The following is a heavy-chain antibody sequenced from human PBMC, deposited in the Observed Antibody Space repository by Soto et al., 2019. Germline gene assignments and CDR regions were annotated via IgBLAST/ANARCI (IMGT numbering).Heavy chain of an antibody. CDR1: GGSISSGGYY. CDR3: ARELHGGSYGMDV. Sequence: SETLSLTCTVSGGSISSGGYYWSWIRQHPGKGLEWIGYIYYSGSTYYNPSLKSRVTISVDTSKNQFSLKLSSVTAADTAVYYCARELHGGSYGMDVWGQGTTVNVSS. J-gene: IGHJ6*02. V-gene: IGHV4-31*03. CDR2: IYYSGST.